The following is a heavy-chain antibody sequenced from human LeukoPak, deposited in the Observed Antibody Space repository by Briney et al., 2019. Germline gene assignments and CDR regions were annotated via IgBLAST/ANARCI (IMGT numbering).Heavy chain of an antibody. CDR3: ARMSDSSGYYQDDY. CDR1: GNTFTSYA. Sequence: ASVKVSCKASGNTFTSYAMHWVRQAPGQRLEWMGWINAGNGNTKYSQKFQGRATITRDTSASTAYMELSSLRSEDTAVYYCARMSDSSGYYQDDYWGQGTLVTVSS. J-gene: IGHJ4*02. CDR2: INAGNGNT. V-gene: IGHV1-3*01. D-gene: IGHD3-22*01.